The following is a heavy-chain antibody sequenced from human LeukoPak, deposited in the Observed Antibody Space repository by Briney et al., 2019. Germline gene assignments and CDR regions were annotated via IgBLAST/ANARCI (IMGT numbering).Heavy chain of an antibody. J-gene: IGHJ5*02. CDR3: ARDTVDTAIFGGNWFDP. Sequence: SETLSLTCTVSGYSISSGYCWGWIRQPPGKGLEWIGSIYHSGSTYYNPSLKSRVTISVDTSKNQFSLKLSSVTAADTAVYYCARDTVDTAIFGGNWFDPWGQGTLVTVSS. V-gene: IGHV4-38-2*02. D-gene: IGHD5-18*01. CDR1: GYSISSGYC. CDR2: IYHSGST.